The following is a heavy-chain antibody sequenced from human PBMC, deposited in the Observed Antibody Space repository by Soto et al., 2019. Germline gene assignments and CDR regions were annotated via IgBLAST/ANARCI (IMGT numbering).Heavy chain of an antibody. D-gene: IGHD2-2*01. Sequence: GGSLRLSCAASGFTFSSYAMSWVRQAPGKGLEWVSAISGSGGSTYYADSVKGRFTISRDNSKNTLYLQMNSLRAEDTAVYYCAKGGYCSSTSCYFPFDYWGQGTLDTVSS. J-gene: IGHJ4*02. CDR3: AKGGYCSSTSCYFPFDY. CDR2: ISGSGGST. CDR1: GFTFSSYA. V-gene: IGHV3-23*01.